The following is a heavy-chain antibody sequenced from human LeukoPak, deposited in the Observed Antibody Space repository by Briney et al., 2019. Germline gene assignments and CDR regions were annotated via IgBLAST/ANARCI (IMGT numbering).Heavy chain of an antibody. J-gene: IGHJ6*03. V-gene: IGHV3-21*01. Sequence: GGSLRLSCAASGFTFSSYSMNWVRQAPGKGLEWVSSISSSSSYIYYADSVKGRFTISRDNAKNSLYLQMNSLRAEDTAVYYCARVLRYYDILTGYQYYYYYMDVWGKGTTVTISS. CDR3: ARVLRYYDILTGYQYYYYYMDV. CDR2: ISSSSSYI. D-gene: IGHD3-9*01. CDR1: GFTFSSYS.